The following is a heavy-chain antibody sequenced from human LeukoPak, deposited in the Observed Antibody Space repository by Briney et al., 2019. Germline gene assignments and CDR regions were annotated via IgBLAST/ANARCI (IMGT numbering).Heavy chain of an antibody. J-gene: IGHJ4*02. CDR3: ATTTYYYDSSGYYLGYYFDY. CDR1: GFTFSSYA. V-gene: IGHV3-9*01. D-gene: IGHD3-22*01. CDR2: ISWNSGSI. Sequence: PGGSLRLSCAASGFTFSSYAMHWVRQAPGKGLEWVSGISWNSGSIGYADSVKGRFTISRDNAKNSLYLQMNSLRAEDTALYYCATTTYYYDSSGYYLGYYFDYWGQGTLVTVSS.